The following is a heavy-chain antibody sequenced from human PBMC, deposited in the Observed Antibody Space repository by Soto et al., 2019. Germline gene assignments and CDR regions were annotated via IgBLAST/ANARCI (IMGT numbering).Heavy chain of an antibody. Sequence: SGPTREPTQTLTLTCTFSGFSLSTSGMCVSWIRQPPGKALEWLALIYWDDDKRYSPSLKSRLTITKDTSKNQVVLTMTNMDPVDTATYYCAHSLYGSGNFDYWGQGTLVTVSS. J-gene: IGHJ4*02. CDR1: GFSLSTSGMC. D-gene: IGHD3-10*01. CDR3: AHSLYGSGNFDY. V-gene: IGHV2-5*08. CDR2: IYWDDDK.